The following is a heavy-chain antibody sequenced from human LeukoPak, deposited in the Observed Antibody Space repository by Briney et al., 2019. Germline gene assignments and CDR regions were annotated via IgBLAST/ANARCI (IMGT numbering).Heavy chain of an antibody. Sequence: GGSLRLSCAASGFTFSSYAMHWVRQAPGKGLEWVAVISYDGSNKYYADSVKGRFTISRDNSKNTLYLQVNSLRAEDTAVYYCARLFRQQQLVREPDYWGQGTLVTVSS. CDR2: ISYDGSNK. CDR1: GFTFSSYA. D-gene: IGHD6-13*01. CDR3: ARLFRQQQLVREPDY. V-gene: IGHV3-30*01. J-gene: IGHJ4*02.